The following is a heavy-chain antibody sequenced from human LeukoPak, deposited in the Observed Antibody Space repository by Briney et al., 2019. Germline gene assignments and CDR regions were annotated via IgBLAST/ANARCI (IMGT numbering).Heavy chain of an antibody. Sequence: GGSLRLSCAASGFKFDDYGMTWVRQAPGKGLEWVSDINWNGDSTGYAHSMRGRFTISRDNSKNSLYLQINSLRAEDTAFYYCARDQLLHRNWFDPWGQGTLVTVSS. D-gene: IGHD3-22*01. V-gene: IGHV3-20*04. J-gene: IGHJ5*02. CDR2: INWNGDST. CDR1: GFKFDDYG. CDR3: ARDQLLHRNWFDP.